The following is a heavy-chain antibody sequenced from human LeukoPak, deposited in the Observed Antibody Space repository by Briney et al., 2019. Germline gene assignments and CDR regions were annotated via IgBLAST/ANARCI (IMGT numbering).Heavy chain of an antibody. CDR2: ISGSGGST. CDR1: GSTFSSYA. CDR3: AKNPYGDSTDHFDY. V-gene: IGHV3-23*01. Sequence: GSLILSCAASGSTFSSYAMSWVRQAPGKGLEWVSAISGSGGSTYYSDSVKGRFTISRDNSKNTLYLQMNSLRAEDTAVYYCAKNPYGDSTDHFDYWGQGTLVTVSS. J-gene: IGHJ4*02. D-gene: IGHD4-17*01.